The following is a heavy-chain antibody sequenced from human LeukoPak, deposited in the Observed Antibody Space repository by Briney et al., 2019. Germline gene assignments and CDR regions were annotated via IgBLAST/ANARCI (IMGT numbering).Heavy chain of an antibody. CDR3: AKGGPYSSSWGGKFDH. CDR1: GFTFSSYA. D-gene: IGHD6-13*01. V-gene: IGHV3-23*01. Sequence: GGSLRLSCAASGFTFSSYAMNWVRQAPGQALEWVSSISGSGDRTYYADSVNGRFTISRDNSKNTLYLQMNSLRAEDTAIYYCAKGGPYSSSWGGKFDHWGQGTLVTVSS. J-gene: IGHJ4*02. CDR2: ISGSGDRT.